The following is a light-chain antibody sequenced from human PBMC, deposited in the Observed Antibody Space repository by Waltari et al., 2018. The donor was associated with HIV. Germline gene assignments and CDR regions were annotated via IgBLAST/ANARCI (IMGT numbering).Light chain of an antibody. CDR2: GNN. CDR1: SSNIGAGYD. CDR3: QSYDSSLSGWV. J-gene: IGLJ3*02. V-gene: IGLV1-40*01. Sequence: QSVLTQPPSVSGAPGQRVTISCTGRSSNIGAGYDVHWYQQLPGTAPKLLIFGNNNRPSGGPDRFSGSKSGTSASLAITGLQAEDEADYYCQSYDSSLSGWVFGGGTKLTVL.